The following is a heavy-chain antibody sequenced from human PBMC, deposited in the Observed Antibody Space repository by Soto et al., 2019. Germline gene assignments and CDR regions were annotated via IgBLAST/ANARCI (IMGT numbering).Heavy chain of an antibody. V-gene: IGHV6-1*01. D-gene: IGHD3-3*01. CDR3: ARFKFEGGNYYDFWSGYDYYVDV. J-gene: IGHJ6*03. CDR1: GDSVSSNSAA. Sequence: PSQTLSLTCAISGDSVSSNSAAWNWIRQSPSRGLEWLGRTYYRSKWYNDYAVSVKSRITINPDTSKNQFSLQLNSVTPEDTAVYYCARFKFEGGNYYDFWSGYDYYVDVWGKGTTVTVSS. CDR2: TYYRSKWYN.